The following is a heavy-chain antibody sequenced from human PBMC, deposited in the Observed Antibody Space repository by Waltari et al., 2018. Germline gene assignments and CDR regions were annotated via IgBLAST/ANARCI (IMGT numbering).Heavy chain of an antibody. V-gene: IGHV3-48*04. CDR1: GFTFSSYS. J-gene: IGHJ3*02. D-gene: IGHD3-10*01. Sequence: EVQLVESGGGLVQPGGSLRLSCAASGFTFSSYSMNWVRQAPGKGLEWVSYISSSTIYYADSVKGRFTISRDNAKNSLYLQMNSLRAEDTAVYYCARDYFDAFDIWGQGTMVTVSS. CDR3: ARDYFDAFDI. CDR2: ISSSTI.